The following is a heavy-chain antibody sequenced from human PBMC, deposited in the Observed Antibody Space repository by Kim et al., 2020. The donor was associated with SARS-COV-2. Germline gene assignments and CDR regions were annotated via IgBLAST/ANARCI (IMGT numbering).Heavy chain of an antibody. J-gene: IGHJ4*02. Sequence: SETLSLTCAVSGGSISSSNWWSWVRQPPGKGLEWIGEIYHSGSTNYNPSLKSRVTISVDKSKNQFSLKLSSVTAADTAVYYCARGSALRLGESIFDYWGQGTLVTVSS. CDR2: IYHSGST. CDR3: ARGSALRLGESIFDY. D-gene: IGHD3-16*01. V-gene: IGHV4-4*02. CDR1: GGSISSSNW.